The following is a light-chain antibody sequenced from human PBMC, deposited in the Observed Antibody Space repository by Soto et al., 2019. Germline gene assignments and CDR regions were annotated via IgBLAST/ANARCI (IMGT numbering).Light chain of an antibody. Sequence: QSALTQPPSASGSPGQSVTISCTGTSTDVGGYNYVSWYQQHPGKAPKLMIYEVSKRPSGFPDRFSGSKSGNTASLTVSGLQAEDEADYYCSSYAGSLYVFGTGTKVTVL. CDR2: EVS. CDR3: SSYAGSLYV. CDR1: STDVGGYNY. V-gene: IGLV2-8*01. J-gene: IGLJ1*01.